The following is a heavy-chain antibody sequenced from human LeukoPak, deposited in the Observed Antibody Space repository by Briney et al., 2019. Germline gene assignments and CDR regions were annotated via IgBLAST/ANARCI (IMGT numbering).Heavy chain of an antibody. D-gene: IGHD4-23*01. J-gene: IGHJ6*03. Sequence: PGGSLRLSCAASGFTFSSYSMNWVRQAPGKGLEWVSSISSSSSYIYYADSVKGRFTISRDNAKNSLYLQMNSLRAEDTAVYYCASAKTTVAYYYYYMDVWGKGTTVTVSS. V-gene: IGHV3-21*01. CDR1: GFTFSSYS. CDR3: ASAKTTVAYYYYYMDV. CDR2: ISSSSSYI.